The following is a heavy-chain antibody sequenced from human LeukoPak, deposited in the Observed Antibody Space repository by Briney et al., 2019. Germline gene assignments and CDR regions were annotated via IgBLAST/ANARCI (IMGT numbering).Heavy chain of an antibody. CDR3: ALGAVRGLHAFDI. D-gene: IGHD3-10*01. V-gene: IGHV5-51*01. CDR1: GYSFTTYW. CDR2: IYPGDSDT. J-gene: IGHJ3*02. Sequence: GESLKSSCKGSGYSFTTYWIGWVRQVPGKGLEWMGIIYPGDSDTGYSPSFQGQVTISADKSVSTAYLQWGSLKASDTAMYYCALGAVRGLHAFDIWGQGTMVTVSS.